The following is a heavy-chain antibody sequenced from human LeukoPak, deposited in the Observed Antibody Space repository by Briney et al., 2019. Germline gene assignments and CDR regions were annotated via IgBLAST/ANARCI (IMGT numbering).Heavy chain of an antibody. V-gene: IGHV4-4*07. D-gene: IGHD3-22*01. CDR3: ARETYDSSVYFRYYFDY. CDR2: IYTSGST. CDR1: GGSISSYY. J-gene: IGHJ4*02. Sequence: KSSETLSLTCTVSGGSISSYYWSWIRQPAGKGLEWIGRIYTSGSTNYNPSLKSRVTMSVDTSKSQFSLKLSSVTAADTAVYYCARETYDSSVYFRYYFDYWGQGTLVTVSS.